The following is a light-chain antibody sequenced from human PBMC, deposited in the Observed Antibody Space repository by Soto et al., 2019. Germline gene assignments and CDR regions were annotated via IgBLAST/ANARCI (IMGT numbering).Light chain of an antibody. J-gene: IGKJ1*01. Sequence: EIVLTQSPDTLSLSPGESATLSCRASQSVRSSYLAWYQQTPGQTPRLLIYAASSRATGVPDRFSGGGSGTDFTLTISRLEPEDFAVYYCQHFVNSLTWTFGQGTQGGYQ. V-gene: IGKV3-20*01. CDR2: AAS. CDR3: QHFVNSLTWT. CDR1: QSVRSSY.